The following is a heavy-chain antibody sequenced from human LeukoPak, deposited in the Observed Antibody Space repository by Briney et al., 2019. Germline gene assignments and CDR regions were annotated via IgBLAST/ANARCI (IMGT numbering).Heavy chain of an antibody. V-gene: IGHV1-69*13. CDR3: ARGPHERSGYPDD. CDR2: IIPIFGTA. Sequence: SVTVSCKAPGGTFSSYAVSWVRQAPGQGLEWMGGIIPIFGTANYAQKFQGRVTITADESTSTAYMELSSLRSEDTAVYYCARGPHERSGYPDDWGQGTLVTVSS. J-gene: IGHJ4*02. CDR1: GGTFSSYA. D-gene: IGHD3-22*01.